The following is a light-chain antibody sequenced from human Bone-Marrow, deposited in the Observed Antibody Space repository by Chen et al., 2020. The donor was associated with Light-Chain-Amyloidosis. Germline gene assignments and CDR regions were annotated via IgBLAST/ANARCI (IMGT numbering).Light chain of an antibody. J-gene: IGKJ3*01. V-gene: IGKV1-39*01. Sequence: DIQMTQSPSSLSASVGDRVTITCRASQSISSYLNCYQQKPGKAPKLLIYAASSLQSGVPSRFSGSGSGTDFTLTISSLQPEDFATYYCQQTYSIPFTFGPGTKVDIK. CDR3: QQTYSIPFT. CDR1: QSISSY. CDR2: AAS.